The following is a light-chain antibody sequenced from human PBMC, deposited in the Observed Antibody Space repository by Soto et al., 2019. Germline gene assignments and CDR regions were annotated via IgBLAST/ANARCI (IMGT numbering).Light chain of an antibody. CDR2: GAS. CDR3: QQYGGSPLFT. V-gene: IGKV3-20*01. J-gene: IGKJ3*01. Sequence: EIVLTQSPGTLSLSPGERATLSCRASQGVTPAYLAWYQHKPGQAPRLLSYGASNRATGIPDRFSGSGSGTDFALTISRLEPEDFAVYACQQYGGSPLFTFGPGTRVDFK. CDR1: QGVTPAY.